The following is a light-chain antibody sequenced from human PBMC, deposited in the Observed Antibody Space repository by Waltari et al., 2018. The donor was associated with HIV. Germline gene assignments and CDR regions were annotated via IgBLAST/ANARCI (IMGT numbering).Light chain of an antibody. V-gene: IGLV3-1*01. CDR2: QDS. CDR1: KLGDKY. J-gene: IGLJ2*01. CDR3: QAWDSSTVVV. Sequence: SYELTQPPSVSVSPGQTASIPCSGDKLGDKYACWYQQKPGQSPVLVIYQDSERPSGIPERFAGSNSGNTATLTISGTQAMDEADYYCQAWDSSTVVVFGGGTKLTVL.